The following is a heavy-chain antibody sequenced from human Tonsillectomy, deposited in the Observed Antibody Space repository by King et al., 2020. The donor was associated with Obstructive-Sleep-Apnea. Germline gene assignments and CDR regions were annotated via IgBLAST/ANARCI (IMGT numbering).Heavy chain of an antibody. CDR1: GGSISSGGYS. CDR2: IYNSGST. CDR3: ATTTAYYYGMDV. V-gene: IGHV4-30-4*07. Sequence: QLQESGPGLVKPSQTLSPTCAVSGGSISSGGYSWSWIRQPPGKGLEWIGFIYNSGSTYYNPSLKSRVTISVDTSKNQISLKLSSVTAADTAVYYCATTTAYYYGMDVWGQGTTVTVSS. D-gene: IGHD4-17*01. J-gene: IGHJ6*02.